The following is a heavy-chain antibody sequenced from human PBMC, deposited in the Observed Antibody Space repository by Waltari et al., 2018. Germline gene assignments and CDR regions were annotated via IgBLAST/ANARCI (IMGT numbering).Heavy chain of an antibody. CDR3: ARGRELAYFDY. D-gene: IGHD1-26*01. Sequence: QVQLQESGPGLVKPSETLSLTCAVSGYSISSGYYWGWIRQPPGKGLEWIGSIYHSGSTYYNPSLKSRVTISVDTSKNQFSLKLSSVTAADTAVYYCARGRELAYFDYWGQGTLVIVSS. CDR1: GYSISSGYY. CDR2: IYHSGST. J-gene: IGHJ4*02. V-gene: IGHV4-38-2*01.